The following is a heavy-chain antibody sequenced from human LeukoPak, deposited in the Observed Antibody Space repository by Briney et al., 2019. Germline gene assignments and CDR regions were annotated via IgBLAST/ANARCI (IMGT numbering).Heavy chain of an antibody. V-gene: IGHV3-23*01. CDR3: AKHILGVAVFDY. J-gene: IGHJ4*02. CDR1: GFTFSSYA. D-gene: IGHD1-26*01. Sequence: GRSLRLSCAASGFTFSSYALTWVRQAPGNGLEWVSSISGGGSATSYADSVKGRFTISRDNSKNTLYLQMNSLRAEDTALYYCAKHILGVAVFDYWGQGTLVTVSS. CDR2: ISGGGSAT.